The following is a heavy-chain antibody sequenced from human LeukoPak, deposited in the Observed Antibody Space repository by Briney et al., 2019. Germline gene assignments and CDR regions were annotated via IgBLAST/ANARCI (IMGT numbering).Heavy chain of an antibody. D-gene: IGHD6-6*01. J-gene: IGHJ4*02. CDR2: IRYDGSNK. CDR1: GFTFSSYG. CDR3: AKGGYSSSLVFDY. Sequence: GGSLRLSCAASGFTFSSYGMHWVRQAPGKGLEWVAFIRYDGSNKYYADSVKGRFTISRDNSKNTLYLQMNSLRAEDTAVYYCAKGGYSSSLVFDYWGQGTLVTVSS. V-gene: IGHV3-30*02.